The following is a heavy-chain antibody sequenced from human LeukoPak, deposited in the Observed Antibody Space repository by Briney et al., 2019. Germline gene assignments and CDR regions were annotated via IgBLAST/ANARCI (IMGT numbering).Heavy chain of an antibody. J-gene: IGHJ5*02. Sequence: GGSLRLSCAASGFTFSSYAMSWVRQAPGKGLEWVSAISDSGGSTYYADSVKGRFTVSRDNSKNTLYLQMNSLRAEDTAVYYCARESITIFGVVIAPWGQGTLVTVSS. CDR1: GFTFSSYA. CDR2: ISDSGGST. D-gene: IGHD3-3*01. CDR3: ARESITIFGVVIAP. V-gene: IGHV3-23*01.